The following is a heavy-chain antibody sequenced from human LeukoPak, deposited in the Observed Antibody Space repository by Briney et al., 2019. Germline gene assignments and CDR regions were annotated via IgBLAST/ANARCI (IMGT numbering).Heavy chain of an antibody. CDR2: VSRFGGTT. D-gene: IGHD6-13*01. J-gene: IGHJ5*02. Sequence: GGSLRLSCAASGFSFSHYAMSWVRQAPGKGLEWVSAVSRFGGTTYYADSAKGRFTISRDNSNNTVYLQMNSLRVGDTALYYCVKHVGSRWSNNRFDPWGQGTLVTVS. CDR3: VKHVGSRWSNNRFDP. V-gene: IGHV3-23*01. CDR1: GFSFSHYA.